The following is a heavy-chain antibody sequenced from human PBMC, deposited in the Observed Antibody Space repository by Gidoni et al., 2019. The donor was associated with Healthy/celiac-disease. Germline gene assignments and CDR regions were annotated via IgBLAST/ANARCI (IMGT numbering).Heavy chain of an antibody. CDR2: LYYSGST. Sequence: QVQLQESGPGLVKPSETLSLTCTVSGDSISTYYWSWIRQPRGKGLEWIGCLYYSGSTHYNPSLKSRVTISVNTSKNQFSLKLRSVTAADTAVYYCGRDHEVATIGSFDIWSQGTMVTVSS. J-gene: IGHJ3*02. D-gene: IGHD5-12*01. CDR1: GDSISTYY. V-gene: IGHV4-59*01. CDR3: GRDHEVATIGSFDI.